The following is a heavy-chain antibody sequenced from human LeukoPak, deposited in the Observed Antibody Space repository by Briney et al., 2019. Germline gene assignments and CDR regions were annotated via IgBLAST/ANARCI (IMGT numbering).Heavy chain of an antibody. Sequence: SETLSLTCAVYGGSFSGYYRSWIRQPPGKGLEWIGEINHSGSTNYNPSLKSRVTISVDTSKNQFSLKLSSVTAADTAVYYCYVWGDQQDTYFDYWGQGTLVTVSS. CDR1: GGSFSGYY. J-gene: IGHJ4*02. D-gene: IGHD3-16*01. V-gene: IGHV4-34*01. CDR3: YVWGDQQDTYFDY. CDR2: INHSGST.